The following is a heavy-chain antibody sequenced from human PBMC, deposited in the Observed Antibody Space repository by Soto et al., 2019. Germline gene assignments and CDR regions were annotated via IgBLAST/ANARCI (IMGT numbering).Heavy chain of an antibody. Sequence: TSETLSLTCTVSGGSISSYYWSWIRQPPGKGLEWIAYIYYSGSTNYNPSLKSRVTISVDTSKNQFSLKLSSVTAADTAVYYCAKSPGMYYYDSSGYYHYDYWGQGTLVTVSS. J-gene: IGHJ4*02. D-gene: IGHD3-22*01. CDR2: IYYSGST. V-gene: IGHV4-59*01. CDR1: GGSISSYY. CDR3: AKSPGMYYYDSSGYYHYDY.